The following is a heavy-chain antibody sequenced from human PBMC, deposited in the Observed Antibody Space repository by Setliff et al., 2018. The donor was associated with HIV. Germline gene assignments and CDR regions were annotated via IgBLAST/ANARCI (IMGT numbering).Heavy chain of an antibody. V-gene: IGHV4-34*01. J-gene: IGHJ3*01. Sequence: SETLSLTCAFYGESMSGYFWTWIRQSPGTGLEWLGEIAHSGGTNYKSSLKSRLTISVDPSRNQFSLRLTSVTVADTAVYYCVRGRDFIVRHLHFTAGGADDVWGPGTLVTV. CDR1: GESMSGYF. CDR3: VRGRDFIVRHLHFTAGGADDV. CDR2: IAHSGGT. D-gene: IGHD2-21*01.